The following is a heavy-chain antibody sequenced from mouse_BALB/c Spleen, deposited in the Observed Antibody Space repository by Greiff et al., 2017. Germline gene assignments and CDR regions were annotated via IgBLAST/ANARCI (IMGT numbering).Heavy chain of an antibody. CDR2: IWAGGST. CDR3: ARGLGDGYPWFAY. CDR1: GFSLTSYG. J-gene: IGHJ3*01. Sequence: QVQLQQSGPGLVAPSQSLSITCTVSGFSLTSYGVHWVRQPPGKGLEWLGVIWAGGSTNYNSALMSRLSISKDNSKSQVFLKMNSLQTDDTAMYYCARGLGDGYPWFAYWGQGTLVTVSA. V-gene: IGHV2-9*02. D-gene: IGHD2-3*01.